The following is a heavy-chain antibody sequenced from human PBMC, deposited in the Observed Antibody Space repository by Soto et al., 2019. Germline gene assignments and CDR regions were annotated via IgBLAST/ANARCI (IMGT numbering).Heavy chain of an antibody. J-gene: IGHJ6*03. D-gene: IGHD4-4*01. CDR2: ISWNSGSI. Sequence: EVQLVESGGGLVQPGRSLRLSCAASGFTFDDYAMHWVRQAPGKGLEWVSGISWNSGSIGYADSVKGRFTISIDNAKNSLYLQMNSLRAEDTALYYCAKDTSNYCYYRDVWGKGTTVTVSS. CDR3: AKDTSNYCYYRDV. CDR1: GFTFDDYA. V-gene: IGHV3-9*01.